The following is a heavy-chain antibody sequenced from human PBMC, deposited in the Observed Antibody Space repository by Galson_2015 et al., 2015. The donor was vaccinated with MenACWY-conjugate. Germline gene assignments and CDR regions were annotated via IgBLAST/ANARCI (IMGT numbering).Heavy chain of an antibody. V-gene: IGHV3-11*06. CDR1: GFTFSDYY. Sequence: SLRLSCAASGFTFSDYYMSWLRQAPGKGLEWVSFISSSSVSTNYADSVKGRFIISRDNAQNSLYLQMNTLRAEDTAVYYCARGSIGPYYFDYWGQGTLGPVSS. J-gene: IGHJ4*02. CDR3: ARGSIGPYYFDY. CDR2: ISSSSVST. D-gene: IGHD1-26*01.